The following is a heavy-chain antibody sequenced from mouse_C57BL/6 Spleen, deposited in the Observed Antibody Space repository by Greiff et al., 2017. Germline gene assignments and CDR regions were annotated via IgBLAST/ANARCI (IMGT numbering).Heavy chain of an antibody. CDR2: IYPGSGGT. V-gene: IGHV1-54*01. J-gene: IGHJ2*01. CDR3: ATLEANYFEY. CDR1: GYAFTNYL. Sequence: QVQLQQSGAELVRPGTSVKVSCKASGYAFTNYLIEWVKQRPGQGLEWVGAIYPGSGGTNYNEKFKGKATLTADKSSSTAYMQLSSLTSEDSAVYFCATLEANYFEYWGQGTTLTVSS.